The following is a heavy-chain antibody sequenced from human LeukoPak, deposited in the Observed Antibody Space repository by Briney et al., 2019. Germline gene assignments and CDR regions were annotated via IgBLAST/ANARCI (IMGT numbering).Heavy chain of an antibody. D-gene: IGHD1-1*01. CDR1: GYTFTTYG. V-gene: IGHV1-18*01. CDR3: ARYGLGRTTKSFDY. J-gene: IGHJ4*02. Sequence: ASVKVSCKASGYTFTTYGITWVRQAPGQGLEWMGWISTYNGNTNYAQKLQGGVTMTTDTSTSTAYMDLRSLRSDDTAVYYCARYGLGRTTKSFDYWGQGTLVTVSS. CDR2: ISTYNGNT.